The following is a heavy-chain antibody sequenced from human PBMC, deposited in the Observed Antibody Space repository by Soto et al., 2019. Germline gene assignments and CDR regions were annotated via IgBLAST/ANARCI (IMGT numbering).Heavy chain of an antibody. V-gene: IGHV5-10-1*03. CDR3: ARKYYYDSSGSESPDFDY. CDR1: GYSFTSYW. D-gene: IGHD3-22*01. Sequence: EVQLVQSGAEVKKPGESLRISCKGSGYSFTSYWISWVRQMPGKGLEWMGRIDPSDSYTNYSPSFQGHVTISADKSISTAYLQWSSLKASDTAMYYCARKYYYDSSGSESPDFDYWGQGTLVTVSS. J-gene: IGHJ4*02. CDR2: IDPSDSYT.